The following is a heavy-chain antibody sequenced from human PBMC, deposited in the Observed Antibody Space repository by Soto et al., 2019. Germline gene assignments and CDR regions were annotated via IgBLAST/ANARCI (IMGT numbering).Heavy chain of an antibody. D-gene: IGHD6-13*01. Sequence: ASVKVSCKASGYTFTGYYLHWVRQAPGQGLEWMGWINPNSGGTNYGRKFQVRVTMARDTSTTTAYMELSRLTSDDAAVYYCARAGLAATRSGQYAMDVWGQGTTVTVSS. CDR3: ARAGLAATRSGQYAMDV. J-gene: IGHJ6*02. V-gene: IGHV1-2*02. CDR2: INPNSGGT. CDR1: GYTFTGYY.